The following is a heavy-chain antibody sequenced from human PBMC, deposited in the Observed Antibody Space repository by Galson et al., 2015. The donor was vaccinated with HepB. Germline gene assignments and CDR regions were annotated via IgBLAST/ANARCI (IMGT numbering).Heavy chain of an antibody. CDR1: GFTFSSYS. CDR3: ARDPREGRRSYYFDY. Sequence: SLRLSCAASGFTFSSYSMNWARQAPGKGLEWVSYISSSSSTIYYADSVKGRFTISRDNAKNSLFLQMNILRDEDTAVYYCARDPREGRRSYYFDYWGQGTLVTVSS. V-gene: IGHV3-48*02. CDR2: ISSSSSTI. J-gene: IGHJ4*02.